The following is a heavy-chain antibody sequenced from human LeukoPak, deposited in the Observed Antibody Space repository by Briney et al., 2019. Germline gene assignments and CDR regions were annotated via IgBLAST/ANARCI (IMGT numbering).Heavy chain of an antibody. J-gene: IGHJ3*02. Sequence: SVKVSCKASGYTFTKYGVSWVRQAPGQGLEWMGWISAYNGDIKYAQRGKGRVTMTTDTSTSTVYMELRSLRSDDTAVYYCARESGSDAFDIWGQGTMVTVSS. CDR3: ARESGSDAFDI. V-gene: IGHV1-18*01. CDR2: ISAYNGDI. CDR1: GYTFTKYG.